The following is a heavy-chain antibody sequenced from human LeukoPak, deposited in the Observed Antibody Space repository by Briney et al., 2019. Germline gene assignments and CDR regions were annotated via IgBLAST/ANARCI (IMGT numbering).Heavy chain of an antibody. D-gene: IGHD3-3*01. J-gene: IGHJ4*02. Sequence: PSQTLSLTCTVSGGSISSYYWSWIRQPPGKGLEWIGYIYYSGSTNYNPSLKSRVTISVDTSKNQFSLKLSSVTAADTAVYYCARGPYDFWSGPTDYCGQGTLVTVSS. CDR2: IYYSGST. V-gene: IGHV4-59*01. CDR3: ARGPYDFWSGPTDY. CDR1: GGSISSYY.